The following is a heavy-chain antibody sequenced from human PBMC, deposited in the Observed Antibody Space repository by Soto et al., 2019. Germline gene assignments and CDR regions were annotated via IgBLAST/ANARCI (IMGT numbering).Heavy chain of an antibody. V-gene: IGHV1-18*01. D-gene: IGHD3-3*01. CDR1: GYTFTSYG. J-gene: IGHJ6*04. Sequence: ASVKVSCKASGYTFTSYGISWVRQAPGQGLEWMGWISAYNGNTNYAQKLQGRVTMTTDTSTSTAYMELRSLRSDDTAVYYCARVHYDFWSGYLTTYGMDVWGKGTTVTVSS. CDR2: ISAYNGNT. CDR3: ARVHYDFWSGYLTTYGMDV.